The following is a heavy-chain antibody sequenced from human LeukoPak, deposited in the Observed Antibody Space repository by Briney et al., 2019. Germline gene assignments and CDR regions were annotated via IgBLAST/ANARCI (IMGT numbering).Heavy chain of an antibody. CDR3: ARDELGVVLTTTWGPHFDY. CDR1: GYTFTRYY. Sequence: AASVKVCCKASGYTFTRYYIHWVRQAPGQGLEWMGIINPSSGGTSYAQKFRGRVTVTRDTSTSTVYMELSSLRSEDTAVYYCARDELGVVLTTTWGPHFDYWGQGTLVTVSS. D-gene: IGHD4/OR15-4a*01. CDR2: INPSSGGT. V-gene: IGHV1-46*01. J-gene: IGHJ4*02.